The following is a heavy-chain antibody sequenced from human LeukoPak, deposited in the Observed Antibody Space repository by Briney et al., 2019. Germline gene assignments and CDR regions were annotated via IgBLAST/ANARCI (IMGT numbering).Heavy chain of an antibody. V-gene: IGHV1-46*01. Sequence: ASVKVSCKASGYTFTSYYMHWVRQAPGQGLEWMGIINPSGGSTSYAQKFQGRVTMTRDTSTSTVYMELSSLRSEDTAVYYCARGERGYSYGPYYFDYWGQGTLVTVSS. CDR1: GYTFTSYY. CDR2: INPSGGST. D-gene: IGHD5-18*01. CDR3: ARGERGYSYGPYYFDY. J-gene: IGHJ4*02.